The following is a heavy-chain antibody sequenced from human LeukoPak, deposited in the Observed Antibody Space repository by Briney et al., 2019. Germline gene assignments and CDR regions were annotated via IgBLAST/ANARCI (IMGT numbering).Heavy chain of an antibody. J-gene: IGHJ4*01. V-gene: IGHV3-53*01. Sequence: PGGSLRLSCAASGFTVSSNYMSWVRQAPGKGLEWVSVIYSGGSTYHADSVKGRFTISRDNSKNTLYLQMNSLRAEDTAVYYCARDPGVWGYYDSSAYYNYWGQGTLVTVSS. D-gene: IGHD3-22*01. CDR3: ARDPGVWGYYDSSAYYNY. CDR1: GFTVSSNY. CDR2: IYSGGST.